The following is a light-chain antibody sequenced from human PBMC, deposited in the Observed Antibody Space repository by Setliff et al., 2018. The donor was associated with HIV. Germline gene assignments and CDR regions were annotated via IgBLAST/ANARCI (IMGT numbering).Light chain of an antibody. Sequence: QSALAQPASVSGSPGQSITISCAGSSSDIGGHNFVSWYQQDPGKAPKLMIYGVNNRPSGVSNRFSGSKSGNTASLTISGLQAEDEADYYCSSFSTISTQIFGGGTKFTVL. CDR2: GVN. V-gene: IGLV2-14*01. J-gene: IGLJ1*01. CDR3: SSFSTISTQI. CDR1: SSDIGGHNF.